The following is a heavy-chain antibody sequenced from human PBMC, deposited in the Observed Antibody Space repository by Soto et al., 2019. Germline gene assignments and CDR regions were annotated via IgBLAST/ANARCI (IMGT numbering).Heavy chain of an antibody. CDR3: ARGGLLWFGSPSWFDP. Sequence: SETLSLTCAVYGGSFSGYYWSWIRQPPGKGLEWIGEINHSGSTNYNPSLKSRVTISVDTSKNQFSLKLSSVTAADTAVYYCARGGLLWFGSPSWFDPWGQGTLVTVSS. J-gene: IGHJ5*02. CDR2: INHSGST. V-gene: IGHV4-34*01. D-gene: IGHD3-10*01. CDR1: GGSFSGYY.